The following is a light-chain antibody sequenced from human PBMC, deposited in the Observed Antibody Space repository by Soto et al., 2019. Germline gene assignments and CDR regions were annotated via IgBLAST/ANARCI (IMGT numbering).Light chain of an antibody. Sequence: EIELTQCPGTMSLSPGERAALSCRASQRLSSNYLAWFQQKPGQAPRLLIYGASSRATGIPDRFSGSGSGTDSTLTSPRLEPEDLVVYYCLQYGRSVWTFGQGTMVDIK. CDR2: GAS. J-gene: IGKJ1*01. V-gene: IGKV3-20*01. CDR3: LQYGRSVWT. CDR1: QRLSSNY.